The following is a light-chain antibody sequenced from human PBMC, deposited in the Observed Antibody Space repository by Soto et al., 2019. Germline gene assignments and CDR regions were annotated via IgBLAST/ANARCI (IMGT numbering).Light chain of an antibody. CDR3: QQYDSPTT. CDR2: GAS. J-gene: IGKJ4*01. Sequence: EIVLTQSPGTLSLSPGERATLSCRASQSVSSSKLAWYQQKPGLAPRPLIYGASTRASGIPDRFSGSGSGTDFTLTISRLEPEDFAVYYCQQYDSPTTFGGGTKVDIK. CDR1: QSVSSSK. V-gene: IGKV3-20*01.